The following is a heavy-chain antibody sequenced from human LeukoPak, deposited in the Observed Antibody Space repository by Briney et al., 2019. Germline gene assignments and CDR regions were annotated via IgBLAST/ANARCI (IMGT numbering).Heavy chain of an antibody. CDR1: GGSISSYY. Sequence: SETLSLTCTVSGGSISSYYWSWIRQPPGKGLEWIGYIYYSGSTNYNPSLKSRVTISVDTSKNQFSLKLSSVTAADTAVYYCARTTAPVLYYYYYMDVWGKGTRVTVSS. CDR2: IYYSGST. V-gene: IGHV4-59*01. D-gene: IGHD4-11*01. J-gene: IGHJ6*03. CDR3: ARTTAPVLYYYYYMDV.